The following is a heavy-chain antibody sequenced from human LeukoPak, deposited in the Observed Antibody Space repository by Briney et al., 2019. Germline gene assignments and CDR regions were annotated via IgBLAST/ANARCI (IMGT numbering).Heavy chain of an antibody. CDR1: GFTFSSYS. CDR3: ARDRGYSGYDGGYY. CDR2: ISSSSSYI. V-gene: IGHV3-21*01. J-gene: IGHJ4*02. D-gene: IGHD5-12*01. Sequence: PGGSLRLSCAASGFTFSSYSMSWVRQAPGKGLEWVSSISSSSSYIYYADSVKGRFTISRDNAKNSLYLQMNSLRAEDTAVYYCARDRGYSGYDGGYYWGQGTLVTVSS.